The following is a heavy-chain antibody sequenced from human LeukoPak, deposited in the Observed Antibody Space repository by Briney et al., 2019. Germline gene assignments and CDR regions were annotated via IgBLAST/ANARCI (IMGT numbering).Heavy chain of an antibody. D-gene: IGHD5-18*01. V-gene: IGHV4-34*01. CDR3: AREGYSYGPLGFDY. CDR2: VYHSGSS. CDR1: GASLSLYN. Sequence: PSETLSLTCAVYGASLSLYNMSWIRQSPGKGLEWIGEVYHSGSSNYRPSLKSRVTITVDTSKNQFSLKLNSVTAEDTAVYYCAREGYSYGPLGFDYWGQGTLVTVSS. J-gene: IGHJ4*02.